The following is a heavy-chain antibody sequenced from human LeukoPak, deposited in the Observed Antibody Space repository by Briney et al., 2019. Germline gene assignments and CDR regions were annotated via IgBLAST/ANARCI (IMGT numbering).Heavy chain of an antibody. CDR3: ATRSGYYIDY. D-gene: IGHD3-22*01. J-gene: IGHJ4*02. CDR1: GYTFTSYG. V-gene: IGHV1-24*01. CDR2: FDPEDGET. Sequence: ASVKVSCKASGYTFTSYGISWVRQAPGQGLEWMGGFDPEDGETIYAQKFQGRVTMTEDTSTDTAYMELSSLRSEDTAVYYCATRSGYYIDYWGQGTLVTVSS.